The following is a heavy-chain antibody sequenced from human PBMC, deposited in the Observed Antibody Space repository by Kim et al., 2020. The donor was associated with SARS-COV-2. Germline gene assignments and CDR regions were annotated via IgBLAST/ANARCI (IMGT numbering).Heavy chain of an antibody. CDR2: ISCDGTST. Sequence: GGSLRLSCVGSGFTFSGKWMNWVRQTPGKGLVWVSRISCDGTSTAYADSVKGRFTISRDNAKNTLYLQMNSLRAEDTAIYYCARGGSGDFLYYFDSWGQGILVTVSS. CDR1: GFTFSGKW. D-gene: IGHD4-17*01. V-gene: IGHV3-74*01. CDR3: ARGGSGDFLYYFDS. J-gene: IGHJ4*02.